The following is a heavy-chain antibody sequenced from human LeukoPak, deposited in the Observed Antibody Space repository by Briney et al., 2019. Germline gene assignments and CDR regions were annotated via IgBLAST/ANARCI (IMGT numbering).Heavy chain of an antibody. Sequence: SETLSLICTVSGGSIISSSYNWGWIRNPPGKALEWIGTIYYSGTTYYNPSLQSRVTISVGTSKNEFSLKVNSVTAADTAVYYCARLPTGFPNWFDPWGQGTRVTVSS. CDR1: GGSIISSSYN. CDR3: ARLPTGFPNWFDP. D-gene: IGHD2-8*02. J-gene: IGHJ5*02. V-gene: IGHV4-39*01. CDR2: IYYSGTT.